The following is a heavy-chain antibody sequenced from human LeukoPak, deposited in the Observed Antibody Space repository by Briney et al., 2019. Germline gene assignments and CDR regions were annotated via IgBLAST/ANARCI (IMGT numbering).Heavy chain of an antibody. J-gene: IGHJ4*02. D-gene: IGHD3-16*01. CDR2: INDDTP. V-gene: IGHV3-23*01. Sequence: GGSLRLSCTPSGFSFNTYSMSWVRQAPGKGLEWVSAINDDTPYYTDSVKGRFTVSRDNSRDTLYLHLNSLTAEDTAIYYCARDLVSGGYESPIAYWGQGTLVTVSS. CDR3: ARDLVSGGYESPIAY. CDR1: GFSFNTYS.